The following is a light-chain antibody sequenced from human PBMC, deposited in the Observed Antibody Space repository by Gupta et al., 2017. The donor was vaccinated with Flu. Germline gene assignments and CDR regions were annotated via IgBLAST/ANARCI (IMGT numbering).Light chain of an antibody. V-gene: IGKV1-5*03. J-gene: IGKJ2*01. CDR1: QNIPNW. CDR2: KAS. CDR3: QQYNSYPYT. Sequence: DIKMTQSPSTLSASVGDRVTITCRASQNIPNWLAWFQQKPGKAPKLLIYKASSLESGVPSRFSGSGSEAEFTLTISSLQPDDFATYYCQQYNSYPYTFGQGTKLEIK.